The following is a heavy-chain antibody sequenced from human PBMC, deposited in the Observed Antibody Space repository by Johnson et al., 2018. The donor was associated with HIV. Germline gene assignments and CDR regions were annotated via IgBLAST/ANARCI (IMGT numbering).Heavy chain of an antibody. Sequence: EVQLVESGGRLVQPGRSLRLSCAASGFSFDDYAMHWVRQAPGKGLVWVARINNDGGSTSYVDSVKGRFTVSRDNSKNTLYLQMKSLRPEDAAVYYCAKESKWGSRTPHALDRWGQGTMVTVSS. CDR3: AKESKWGSRTPHALDR. CDR1: GFSFDDYA. CDR2: INNDGGST. V-gene: IGHV3-74*01. D-gene: IGHD2-15*01. J-gene: IGHJ3*02.